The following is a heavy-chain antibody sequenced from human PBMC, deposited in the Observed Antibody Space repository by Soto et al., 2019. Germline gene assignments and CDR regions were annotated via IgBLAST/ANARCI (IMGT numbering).Heavy chain of an antibody. CDR3: ARDRDWNLDY. CDR2: INAGNGNT. J-gene: IGHJ4*02. Sequence: ASVKVSCKASGYTFTSYAMNWVRQAPGQRLEWMGWINAGNGNTKYSQKFQGRVTITRDTSTSTVYMELRSLRSDDTAVYYCARDRDWNLDYWGQGTPVTVSS. CDR1: GYTFTSYA. D-gene: IGHD1-1*01. V-gene: IGHV1-3*01.